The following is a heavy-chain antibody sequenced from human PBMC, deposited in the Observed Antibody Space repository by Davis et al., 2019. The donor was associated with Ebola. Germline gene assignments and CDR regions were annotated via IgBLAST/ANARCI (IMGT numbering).Heavy chain of an antibody. CDR1: GYTFSGYG. J-gene: IGHJ5*02. CDR2: INAYIGKT. V-gene: IGHV1-18*01. CDR3: ARGATSVTTNGIDP. Sequence: AASVKVSCKTSGYTFSGYGISWVRQAPGQGLEWMGRINAYIGKTNYAQNFQGRVTVSTDTSTSIAYMELRSLRSDDTAIYYCARGATSVTTNGIDPWGQGTLVTVSS. D-gene: IGHD1-1*01.